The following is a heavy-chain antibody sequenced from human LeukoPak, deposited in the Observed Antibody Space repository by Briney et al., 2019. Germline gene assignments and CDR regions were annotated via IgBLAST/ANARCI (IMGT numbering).Heavy chain of an antibody. V-gene: IGHV3-30-3*01. J-gene: IGHJ4*02. CDR1: GFTFSSYA. D-gene: IGHD4-17*01. CDR2: ISYDGSNK. Sequence: SGGSLRLSCAASGFTFSSYAMHWVRQAPGKGLEWVAVISYDGSNKYYADSVKGRFTISRGNSKNTLYLQMNSLRAEDTAVYYCARVSLRVTTPFDYWGQGTLVTVSS. CDR3: ARVSLRVTTPFDY.